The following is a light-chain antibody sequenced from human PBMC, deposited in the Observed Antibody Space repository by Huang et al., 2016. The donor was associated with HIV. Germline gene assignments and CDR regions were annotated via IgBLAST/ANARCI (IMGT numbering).Light chain of an antibody. CDR3: MQALQTIT. CDR1: QSLLHSNGYNY. V-gene: IGKV2-28*01. J-gene: IGKJ5*01. Sequence: DIVMTQSPLSLPVTPGEPASISCRSSQSLLHSNGYNYLDWYLQKPGQSPQLLIFLGSYRASGVPDRFSGSGSGTDFTLKISRVDAEDVGVYYCMQALQTITFGQGTRLEIK. CDR2: LGS.